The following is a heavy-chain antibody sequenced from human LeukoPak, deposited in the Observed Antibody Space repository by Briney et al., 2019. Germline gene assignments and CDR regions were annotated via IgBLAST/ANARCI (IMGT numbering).Heavy chain of an antibody. J-gene: IGHJ5*02. CDR3: ARGVVVVPATVGWFDP. Sequence: SVKVSCKASRYTSTSYDINWVRQATGQGLEWMGWMNPNTGNTAYAQKFQGRVTMTRNTSISTAYMEVSSLRSEDTAVYYCARGVVVVPATVGWFDPWGQGTLVTVSS. D-gene: IGHD2-15*01. CDR1: RYTSTSYD. V-gene: IGHV1-8*01. CDR2: MNPNTGNT.